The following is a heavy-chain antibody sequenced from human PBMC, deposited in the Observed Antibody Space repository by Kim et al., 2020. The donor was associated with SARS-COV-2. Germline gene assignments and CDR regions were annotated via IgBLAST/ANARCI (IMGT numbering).Heavy chain of an antibody. CDR1: GGSISSSSYY. V-gene: IGHV4-39*01. CDR2: IYYSGST. D-gene: IGHD2-21*01. J-gene: IGHJ4*01. Sequence: SETLSLTCTVSGGSISSSSYYWGWIRQPPGKGLEWIGSIYYSGSTYYNPSLKSRVTISVDTSKNQFSLKLSSVTAADTSLYYCARHRREGLQTIPYYFD. CDR3: ARHRREGLQTIPYYFD.